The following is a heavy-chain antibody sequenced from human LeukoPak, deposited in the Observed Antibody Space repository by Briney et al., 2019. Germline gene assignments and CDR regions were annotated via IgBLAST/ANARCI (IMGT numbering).Heavy chain of an antibody. D-gene: IGHD3-10*01. V-gene: IGHV5-51*01. Sequence: GESLKISCKGSGYSFNCWIGWVRLMHGKGLEWMGIIYPGDSDTRYSPSFQGQVTISADRSISTAYLQWSSLKASDSAMYYCARQDGSGLYYFDYWGQGTLVTVSS. CDR3: ARQDGSGLYYFDY. J-gene: IGHJ4*02. CDR1: GYSFNCW. CDR2: IYPGDSDT.